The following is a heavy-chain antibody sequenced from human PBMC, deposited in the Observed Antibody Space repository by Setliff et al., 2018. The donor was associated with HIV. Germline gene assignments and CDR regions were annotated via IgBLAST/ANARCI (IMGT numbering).Heavy chain of an antibody. Sequence: ASVKVSCKASRYTFTGYYMHWVRQAPGQGLEWMGWINPNSGGTNYAQKFQGRVTMTRDTSISTAYMELRRLNSDDTATYFCVTSPGSFTSVDETEAGDYWGQGTLVTVSS. J-gene: IGHJ4*02. CDR2: INPNSGGT. D-gene: IGHD6-25*01. CDR1: RYTFTGYY. V-gene: IGHV1-2*02. CDR3: VTSPGSFTSVDETEAGDY.